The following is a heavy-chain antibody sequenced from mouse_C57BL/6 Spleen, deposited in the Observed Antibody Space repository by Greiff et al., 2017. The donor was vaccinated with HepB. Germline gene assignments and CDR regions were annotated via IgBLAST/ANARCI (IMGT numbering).Heavy chain of an antibody. J-gene: IGHJ4*01. CDR1: GYTFTSYW. V-gene: IGHV1-64*01. CDR3: ARSGGYSNYDAMDY. D-gene: IGHD2-5*01. Sequence: QVQLQQPGAELVKPGASVKLSCKASGYTFTSYWMHWVKQRPGQGLEWIGMIHPNSGSTNYNEKFKSKATLTVDKSSSTAYMQLSSLTSEDSAVYYCARSGGYSNYDAMDYWGQGTSVTVSS. CDR2: IHPNSGST.